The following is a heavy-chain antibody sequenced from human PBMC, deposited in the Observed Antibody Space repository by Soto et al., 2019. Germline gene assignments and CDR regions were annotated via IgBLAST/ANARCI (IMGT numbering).Heavy chain of an antibody. CDR1: GFTFSSYG. CDR3: AKEDPVAF. V-gene: IGHV3-30*18. J-gene: IGHJ1*01. D-gene: IGHD6-19*01. Sequence: SLRLSCAASGFTFSSYGMHWVRQAPGKGLEWVAVISYDGSNKYYADSVKGRFTISRDNSKNTLYLQMNSLRAEDTAVYYCAKEDPVAFWGQGTLVTVSS. CDR2: ISYDGSNK.